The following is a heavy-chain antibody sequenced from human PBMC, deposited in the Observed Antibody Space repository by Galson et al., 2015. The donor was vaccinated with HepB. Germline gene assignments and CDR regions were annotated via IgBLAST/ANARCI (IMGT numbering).Heavy chain of an antibody. CDR3: ARISMVRGVPRGAFDI. V-gene: IGHV2-5*02. CDR1: GFSLSTSGVG. CDR2: IYWDDDK. D-gene: IGHD3-10*01. J-gene: IGHJ3*02. Sequence: PALVKPTQTLTLTCTFSGFSLSTSGVGVGWIRQPPGKALEWLALIYWDDDKRYSPSLKSRLTITKDTSKNQVVLTMTNMDPVDTATYYCARISMVRGVPRGAFDIWGQGTMVTVAS.